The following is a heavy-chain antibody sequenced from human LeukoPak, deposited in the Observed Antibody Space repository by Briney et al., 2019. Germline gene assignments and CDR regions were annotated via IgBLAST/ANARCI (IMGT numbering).Heavy chain of an antibody. CDR1: GFTFNGYG. CDR2: IYYSGST. CDR3: ARDRGELLV. V-gene: IGHV4-59*01. J-gene: IGHJ4*02. Sequence: PGGSLRLSRAASGFTFNGYGMSWVRQAPGKGLEWIGYIYYSGSTNYNPSLKSRVTISVDTSKNQFSLKLSSVTAADTAVYYCARDRGELLVWGQGTLVTVSS. D-gene: IGHD1-26*01.